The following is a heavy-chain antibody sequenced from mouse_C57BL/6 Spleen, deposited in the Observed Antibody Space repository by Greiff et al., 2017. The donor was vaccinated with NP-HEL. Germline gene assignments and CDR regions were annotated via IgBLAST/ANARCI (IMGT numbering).Heavy chain of an antibody. CDR1: GYTFTSYW. J-gene: IGHJ2*01. CDR3: ARWDEYCFDY. D-gene: IGHD4-1*01. CDR2: IHPNSGST. V-gene: IGHV1-64*01. Sequence: QVQLQQPGAELVKPGASVKLSCKASGYTFTSYWMHWVKQRPGQGLEWIGMIHPNSGSTNYNEKFKSKATLTVDKSSSTAYMQLSSLSSEDSAVYYCARWDEYCFDYWGQGTTLTVSS.